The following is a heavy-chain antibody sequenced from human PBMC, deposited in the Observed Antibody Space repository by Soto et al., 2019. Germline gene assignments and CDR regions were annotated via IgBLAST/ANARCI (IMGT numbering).Heavy chain of an antibody. J-gene: IGHJ4*02. Sequence: ASVKVSCKASGGTFSSYAISWGRQAPGQGLEWMGGIIPILGIANYAQKFQGRVTITADKSTSTAYMELSSLRSEDTAVYYCAREDYDFWSGYYFDYWGQGTLVTVSS. V-gene: IGHV1-69*10. CDR2: IIPILGIA. D-gene: IGHD3-3*01. CDR3: AREDYDFWSGYYFDY. CDR1: GGTFSSYA.